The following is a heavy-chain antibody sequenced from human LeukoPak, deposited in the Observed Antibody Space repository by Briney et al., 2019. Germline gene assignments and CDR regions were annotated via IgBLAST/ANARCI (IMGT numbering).Heavy chain of an antibody. CDR2: IYSDGST. Sequence: GGSLRLSCAASGFTVSSNYMSWVRQAPGKGLEWVSVIYSDGSTKYADSVKARFTISRDNSKNTVYLQMNSLRVEDTALYYCARATLDNWGHGTLVTVS. CDR1: GFTVSSNY. CDR3: ARATLDN. J-gene: IGHJ4*01. V-gene: IGHV3-53*01.